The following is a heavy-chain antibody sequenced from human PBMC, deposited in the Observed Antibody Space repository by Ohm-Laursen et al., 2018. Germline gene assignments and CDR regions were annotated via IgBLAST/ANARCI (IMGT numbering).Heavy chain of an antibody. V-gene: IGHV4-59*01. D-gene: IGHD5-18*01. Sequence: SETLSLTCSVYGGSFSGYYWSWVRPPPGQGLEWIGYIYNSGSTNYNPSLKSRVTISVDTSKNQFSLKLSSVTAADTAIYYCASGGYTAMVDYWGQGTLVTVSS. CDR3: ASGGYTAMVDY. CDR1: GGSFSGYY. CDR2: IYNSGST. J-gene: IGHJ4*02.